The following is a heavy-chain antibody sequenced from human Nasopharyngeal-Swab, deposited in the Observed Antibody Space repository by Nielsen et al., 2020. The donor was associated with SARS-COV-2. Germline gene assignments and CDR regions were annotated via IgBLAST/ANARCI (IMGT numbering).Heavy chain of an antibody. Sequence: GESLKISCAASGFTFSSYGMHWVRQAPGKGLEWVAVISYDGSNKYYADSVKGRFTISRDNSKNTLYLQMNSLRAEDTAVCYCAKGRIAVAGPLDYWGQGTLVTVSS. CDR1: GFTFSSYG. CDR2: ISYDGSNK. CDR3: AKGRIAVAGPLDY. D-gene: IGHD6-19*01. V-gene: IGHV3-30*18. J-gene: IGHJ4*02.